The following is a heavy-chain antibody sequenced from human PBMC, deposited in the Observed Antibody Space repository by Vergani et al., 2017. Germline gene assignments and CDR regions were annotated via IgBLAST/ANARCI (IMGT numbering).Heavy chain of an antibody. Sequence: EVQLVESGGGLVQPGGSLKLSCAASGFTFSGSAMHWVRQASGKGLEWVGRIRSKANSYATAYAASVKGRFTISRDDSKNTAYLQMNSLKTEDTAVYYCARDYGGSYRGWFDPWGQGTLVTVSS. V-gene: IGHV3-73*01. CDR2: IRSKANSYAT. D-gene: IGHD1-26*01. J-gene: IGHJ5*02. CDR1: GFTFSGSA. CDR3: ARDYGGSYRGWFDP.